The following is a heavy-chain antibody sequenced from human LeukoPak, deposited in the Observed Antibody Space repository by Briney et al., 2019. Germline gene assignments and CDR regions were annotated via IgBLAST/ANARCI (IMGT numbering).Heavy chain of an antibody. V-gene: IGHV1-46*01. Sequence: ASVKVSCKTSGYSFTSYYIHWVRQAPGQGLEWMGIINPSGGSTTYAQKFQGRLTMASDTSTSTVYMELSSLRSEDTTMYYCARSSAYYNEADIWGQGTMVTVSS. CDR2: INPSGGST. CDR1: GYSFTSYY. CDR3: ARSSAYYNEADI. J-gene: IGHJ3*02. D-gene: IGHD1-26*01.